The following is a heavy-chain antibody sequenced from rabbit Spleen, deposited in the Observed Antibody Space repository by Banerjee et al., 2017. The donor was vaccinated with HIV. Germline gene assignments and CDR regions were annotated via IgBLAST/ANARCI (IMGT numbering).Heavy chain of an antibody. J-gene: IGHJ4*01. CDR1: GFSFNVNYD. D-gene: IGHD1-1*01. CDR2: IYTGNGKT. V-gene: IGHV1S40*01. Sequence: LVESGGGLVQPGASLTLTCTASGFSFNVNYDICWVRQAPGKGLEWIGCIYTGNGKTYYASWAKGRFTISKTSSTVDLKMTSLTAADTATYFCARDLTSVIGWNFNLWGPGTLVTVS. CDR3: ARDLTSVIGWNFNL.